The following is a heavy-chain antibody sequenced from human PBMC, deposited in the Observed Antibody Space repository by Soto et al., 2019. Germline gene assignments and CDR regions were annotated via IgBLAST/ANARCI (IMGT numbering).Heavy chain of an antibody. V-gene: IGHV4-59*12. D-gene: IGHD3-22*01. CDR1: GGSISNYY. CDR2: IYYSGST. Sequence: PSETLSLTCTISGGSISNYYWSWIRQPPGKGLEWIGYIYYSGSTNHNPSLKSRVTISVDTSKNQFSLKLSSVTAADTAVYYCARDSSGLDYWGQGTLVTVSS. CDR3: ARDSSGLDY. J-gene: IGHJ4*02.